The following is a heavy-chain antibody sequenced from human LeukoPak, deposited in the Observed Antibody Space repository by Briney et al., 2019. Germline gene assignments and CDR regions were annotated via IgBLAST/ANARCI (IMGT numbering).Heavy chain of an antibody. Sequence: GGSLRLSCAASGFIVSDNYMNWVRQAPGKGLEWVSIIHSGGSTYYADSVKGRFTISRDYSKNTLYLQMNNLRAEDTAVYYCANITSGWYRGNALDIWGQGAVVTVSS. V-gene: IGHV3-53*01. CDR3: ANITSGWYRGNALDI. CDR2: IHSGGST. J-gene: IGHJ3*02. CDR1: GFIVSDNY. D-gene: IGHD6-19*01.